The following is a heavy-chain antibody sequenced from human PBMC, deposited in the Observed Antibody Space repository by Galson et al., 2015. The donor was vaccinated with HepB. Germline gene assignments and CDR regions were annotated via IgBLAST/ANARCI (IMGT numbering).Heavy chain of an antibody. V-gene: IGHV3-21*01. CDR1: GFIFSDYS. CDR2: IVSSSVTKI. J-gene: IGHJ6*03. Sequence: SLRLSCAASGFIFSDYSMNWVRQAPGKGLEWVSSIVSSSVTKIFYADLVKGRFTVSRDNAKKTLYLQMNGLRADDTAVYYCAREPLFCSGGTCYSNYYYYMDVWGKGTTVIVSS. D-gene: IGHD2-15*01. CDR3: AREPLFCSGGTCYSNYYYYMDV.